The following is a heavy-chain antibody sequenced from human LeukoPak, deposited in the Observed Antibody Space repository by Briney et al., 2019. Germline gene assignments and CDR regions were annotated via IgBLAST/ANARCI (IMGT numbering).Heavy chain of an antibody. CDR3: ASPYGAGSYYDREVYGMDG. D-gene: IGHD3-10*01. CDR2: IIPILGIT. V-gene: IGHV1-69*04. Sequence: SVKVSCKASGGTFSSYAISWVRQAPGQGLEWMGRIIPILGITNYAQKFQGRVTFTADKSTRTAYMEPSSMRSEDAAGYYWASPYGAGSYYDREVYGMDGWGQRTTVTASS. J-gene: IGHJ6*02. CDR1: GGTFSSYA.